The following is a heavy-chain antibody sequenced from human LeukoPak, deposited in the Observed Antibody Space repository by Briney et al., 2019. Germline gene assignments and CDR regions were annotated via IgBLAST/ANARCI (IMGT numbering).Heavy chain of an antibody. Sequence: GGSLRLSCAASGFTFSDYWMSWVRQAPGKGLEWISYISGSGDTIYYADSVRGRFTISRDSAKNSLYLQMDSLGAEDTAVYYCARDXGXYPNDAFDIXGQGTVVTVSS. CDR3: ARDXGXYPNDAFDI. CDR2: ISGSGDTI. D-gene: IGHD4-17*01. J-gene: IGHJ3*02. CDR1: GFTFSDYW. V-gene: IGHV3-11*04.